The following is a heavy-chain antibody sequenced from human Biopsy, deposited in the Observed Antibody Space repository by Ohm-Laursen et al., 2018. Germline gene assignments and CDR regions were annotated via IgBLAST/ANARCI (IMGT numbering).Heavy chain of an antibody. CDR2: IYYSGST. CDR3: ARGMRSSGWPYFDS. Sequence: SETLSLTCTVSGGSVSSGSYYWSWIRQPPGKGLEWIGYIYYSGSTNYNPSLKSRVTISVDTSRNQFSLKLSSVTAADTAVYYCARGMRSSGWPYFDSWGQGTLATVSS. D-gene: IGHD6-19*01. V-gene: IGHV4-61*01. CDR1: GGSVSSGSYY. J-gene: IGHJ4*02.